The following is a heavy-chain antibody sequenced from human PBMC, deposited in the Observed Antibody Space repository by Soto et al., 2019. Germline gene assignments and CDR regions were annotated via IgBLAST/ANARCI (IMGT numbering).Heavy chain of an antibody. J-gene: IGHJ4*02. Sequence: GASVKVSCKASGYTFTNHGISWVRQAPGQGLEWVGWVSAYNGDTKYAQNLQDRVSMTTDTSTTTAYMELNSLRAEDTAVYYCAKEGFLTGSLDYWGQGTLVTVSS. CDR3: AKEGFLTGSLDY. V-gene: IGHV1-18*01. CDR2: VSAYNGDT. D-gene: IGHD7-27*01. CDR1: GYTFTNHG.